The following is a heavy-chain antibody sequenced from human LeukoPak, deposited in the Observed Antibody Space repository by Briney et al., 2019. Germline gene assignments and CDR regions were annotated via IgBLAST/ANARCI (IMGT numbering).Heavy chain of an antibody. CDR3: ASDPFIGSAFDI. V-gene: IGHV3-30*02. CDR1: GFTFSSYG. D-gene: IGHD1-26*01. J-gene: IGHJ3*02. CDR2: IRYDGSNK. Sequence: GGSLRLSCAASGFTFSSYGMHWVRQAPGKGLEWVAFIRYDGSNKYYADSVKGRFTISRDNSKNTLYLQMNSLRAEDTAVYYCASDPFIGSAFDIWGQGTMVTVSS.